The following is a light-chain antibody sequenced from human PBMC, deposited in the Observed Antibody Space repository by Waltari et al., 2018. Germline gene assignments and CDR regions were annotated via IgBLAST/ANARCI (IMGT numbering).Light chain of an antibody. CDR1: QTISSSY. Sequence: EIVLTQSPGTLSLSPGESATLPCRASQTISSSYLAWYQQKPGQAPRLLIYGASSRATGIPDRFSGSGSGTDFTLTIRRLEPEDFAVYYCQQYGNSPPGVTFGQGTRLEIK. CDR3: QQYGNSPPGVT. V-gene: IGKV3-20*01. J-gene: IGKJ5*01. CDR2: GAS.